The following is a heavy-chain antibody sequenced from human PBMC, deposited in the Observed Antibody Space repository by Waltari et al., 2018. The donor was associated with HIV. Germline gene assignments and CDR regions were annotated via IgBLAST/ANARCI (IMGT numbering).Heavy chain of an antibody. V-gene: IGHV1-69*01. D-gene: IGHD3-22*01. J-gene: IGHJ1*01. CDR3: ARDYDSSGYYCEYFQH. CDR1: GGTFSSYA. Sequence: QVQLVQSGAEVKKPGSSVKVSCKASGGTFSSYAISWVRQAPGQGLEWMGGINPILGIANYAQKFQGRVTSTAYESTSTAYMELSIVRSEDTAVYYCARDYDSSGYYCEYFQHWGQGTLVTVSS. CDR2: INPILGIA.